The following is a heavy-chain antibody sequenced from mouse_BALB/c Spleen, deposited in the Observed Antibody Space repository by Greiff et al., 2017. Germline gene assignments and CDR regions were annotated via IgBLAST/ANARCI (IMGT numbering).Heavy chain of an antibody. V-gene: IGHV14-3*02. CDR2: IDPANGNT. CDR1: GFNIKDTY. D-gene: IGHD2-2*01. J-gene: IGHJ2*01. Sequence: EVKLVESGAELVKPGASVKLSCTASGFNIKDTYMHWVKQRPEQGLEWIGRIDPANGNTKYDPKFQGKATITADTSSNTAYLQLSSLTSEDTAVYYCARSGGYSYYFDYWGQGTTLTVSS. CDR3: ARSGGYSYYFDY.